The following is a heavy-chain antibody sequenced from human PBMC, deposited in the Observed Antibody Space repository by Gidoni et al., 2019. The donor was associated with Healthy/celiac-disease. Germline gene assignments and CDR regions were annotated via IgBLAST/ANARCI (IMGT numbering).Heavy chain of an antibody. CDR3: ARNPVEPYAFDI. V-gene: IGHV3-21*01. D-gene: IGHD1-26*01. CDR1: GFTFSSYS. Sequence: EVQLVESGGGLVKPGGSLRLSCAASGFTFSSYSMNWVRQAPGKGLEWVSSISSSSSYIYYADSVKGRFTISRDNAKNSLYLQMNSLRAEDTAVYYCARNPVEPYAFDIWGQGTMVTVSS. CDR2: ISSSSSYI. J-gene: IGHJ3*02.